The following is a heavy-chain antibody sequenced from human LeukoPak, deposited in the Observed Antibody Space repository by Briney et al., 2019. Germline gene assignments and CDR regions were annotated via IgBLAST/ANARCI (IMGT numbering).Heavy chain of an antibody. CDR3: ARGGSGPTGGYFDY. Sequence: PGGSLRLSCAASGFTFSSYNMNWVRQAPGKGLEWVSSISSSSTYIYYADSLKGRFTIPRDNAKNSLYLQMNSLRAEDTAVYYCARGGSGPTGGYFDYWGQGTMVTVSS. CDR1: GFTFSSYN. CDR2: ISSSSTYI. D-gene: IGHD6-19*01. J-gene: IGHJ4*03. V-gene: IGHV3-21*01.